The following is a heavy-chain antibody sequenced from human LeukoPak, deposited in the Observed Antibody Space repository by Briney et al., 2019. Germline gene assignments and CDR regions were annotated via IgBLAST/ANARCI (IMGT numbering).Heavy chain of an antibody. D-gene: IGHD3-10*01. J-gene: IGHJ4*02. CDR1: GGSISSYY. CDR3: ARARITMVRGVTYFDY. Sequence: IPSETLSLTCTVSGGSISSYYWSWIRQPPPKGLEWIGYIYYSGSTNYNPSLTSRVTISVYTSKNQFSLKLSSVPAADTAVYYCARARITMVRGVTYFDYWGQGTLVTVSS. V-gene: IGHV4-59*01. CDR2: IYYSGST.